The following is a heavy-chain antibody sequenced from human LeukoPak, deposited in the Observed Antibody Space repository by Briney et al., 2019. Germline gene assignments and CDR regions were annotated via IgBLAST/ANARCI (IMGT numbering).Heavy chain of an antibody. CDR1: GFTFTNAR. Sequence: GGSLRLSCAASGFTFTNARMGWVRQAPGKGLEWVGLIKSKIDGGTTDYAAPVKGRFTISTDDSKNTLYLQMNSLKSEDTAVYYCPTGYGHSDVEYWGQGALVTVSS. D-gene: IGHD3-3*02. CDR2: IKSKIDGGTT. J-gene: IGHJ4*02. CDR3: PTGYGHSDVEY. V-gene: IGHV3-15*01.